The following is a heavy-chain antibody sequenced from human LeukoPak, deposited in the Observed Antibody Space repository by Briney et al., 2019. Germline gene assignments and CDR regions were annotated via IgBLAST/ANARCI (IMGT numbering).Heavy chain of an antibody. D-gene: IGHD1-26*01. CDR1: GLTFSSYW. Sequence: PGGSLRLSCAASGLTFSSYWMHWVRQAPGKGLVWVSRINGDGSNTYYADFVKGRFTISRDNAKNTLYLQMNSLGAEDTTVYYCAGGRGSYGLWGSWGQGTLVTVSS. CDR3: AGGRGSYGLWGS. V-gene: IGHV3-74*01. J-gene: IGHJ5*02. CDR2: INGDGSNT.